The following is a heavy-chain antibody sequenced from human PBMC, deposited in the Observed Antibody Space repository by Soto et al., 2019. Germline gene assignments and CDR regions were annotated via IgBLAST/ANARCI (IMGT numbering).Heavy chain of an antibody. D-gene: IGHD3-10*01. V-gene: IGHV4-30-4*01. CDR3: ARDGIRFPGRMDV. CDR2: IYYSGIT. Sequence: PSETLSLTCTVSGGSISSGDYYWSWIRQPPGKGLEWIGYIYYSGITYYNPSLKSRVTISVDTSKNQFSLKLSSVTAADTAVYYCARDGIRFPGRMDVWGQGTTVTVSS. CDR1: GGSISSGDYY. J-gene: IGHJ6*02.